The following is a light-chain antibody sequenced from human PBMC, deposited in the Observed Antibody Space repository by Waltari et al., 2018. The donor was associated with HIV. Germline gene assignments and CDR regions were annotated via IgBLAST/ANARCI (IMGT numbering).Light chain of an antibody. J-gene: IGLJ1*01. CDR1: SSDVGGYNS. Sequence: QSALIQPPSASASPGQSVTISCTGTSSDVGGYNSVSWYQQHPGKAPKLMIYEVSKWPSGVLDRFAGSKAGNTASLTVSGLQAEDEAEYYCSSYAGNHNHVFGSGTKLTVL. CDR3: SSYAGNHNHV. CDR2: EVS. V-gene: IGLV2-8*01.